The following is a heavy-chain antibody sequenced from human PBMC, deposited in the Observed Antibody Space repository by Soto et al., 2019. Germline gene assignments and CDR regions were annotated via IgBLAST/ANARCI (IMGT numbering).Heavy chain of an antibody. J-gene: IGHJ6*02. CDR3: AREMPSTAAAYFYYGLNV. CDR1: GGSISSYY. CDR2: IYYSGST. D-gene: IGHD6-13*01. Sequence: SETLSLTCTVSGGSISSYYCSWIRQPPGKGLEWIGYIYYSGSTNYNPSLKSRVTISVDTSKNQFSLKSEDTAVYYCAREMPSTAAAYFYYGLNVWGQGTSVTVSS. V-gene: IGHV4-59*01.